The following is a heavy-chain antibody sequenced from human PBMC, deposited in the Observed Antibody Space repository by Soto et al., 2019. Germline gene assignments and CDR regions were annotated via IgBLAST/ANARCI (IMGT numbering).Heavy chain of an antibody. CDR3: ARMYSSGWSSTDY. J-gene: IGHJ4*02. Sequence: SETLSLTCTVSGGSISSSSYYWGWIRQPPGKGLEWIGSIYYSGSTYYNPSLKSRVTISVDTSKNQFSLKLSSVTAADTAVYYCARMYSSGWSSTDYWGQGTLVTVSS. CDR2: IYYSGST. V-gene: IGHV4-39*01. D-gene: IGHD6-19*01. CDR1: GGSISSSSYY.